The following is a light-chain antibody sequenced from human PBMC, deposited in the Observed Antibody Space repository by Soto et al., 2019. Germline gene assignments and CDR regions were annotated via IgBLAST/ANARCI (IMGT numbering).Light chain of an antibody. J-gene: IGKJ1*01. V-gene: IGKV3-20*01. CDR3: QQYDNWPRT. CDR2: DAS. Sequence: EIVLTQSPATLSVSPGERATLSCRASQSVSSSYLAWYQQKPGQAPRLLIYDASNRATGIPARFSGSGSGTDFTLTISSLEPEDFAVYYCQQYDNWPRTFGQGTKVDIK. CDR1: QSVSSSY.